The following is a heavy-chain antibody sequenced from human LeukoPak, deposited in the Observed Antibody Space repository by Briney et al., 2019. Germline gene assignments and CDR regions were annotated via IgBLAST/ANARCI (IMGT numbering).Heavy chain of an antibody. CDR1: GGSISSGGYY. Sequence: SETLSLTCTVSGGSISSGGYYWSWFRQHPGKGLEWIGYIYYSGSTYYNPSLKSRVTISVDTSKNQFSLKLSSVTAADTAVYYCAREEPRGYYGMDVWGQGTTVTVSS. V-gene: IGHV4-31*03. CDR3: AREEPRGYYGMDV. J-gene: IGHJ6*02. CDR2: IYYSGST.